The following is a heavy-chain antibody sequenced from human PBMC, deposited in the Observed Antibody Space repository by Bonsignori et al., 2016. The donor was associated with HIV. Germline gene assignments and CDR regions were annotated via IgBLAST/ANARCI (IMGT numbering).Heavy chain of an antibody. D-gene: IGHD5-18*01. CDR2: IKQDGSEK. CDR1: GFTFSSYW. CDR3: ARDGGYRYSYGYLDY. Sequence: GESLKISCAASGFTFSSYWMSWVRQAPGKGLEWVANIKQDGSEKYYVDSVKGRFTISRDNAKNSLYLQMNSLRAEDTAVYYCARDGGYRYSYGYLDYWGQGTLVTVSS. V-gene: IGHV3-7*03. J-gene: IGHJ4*02.